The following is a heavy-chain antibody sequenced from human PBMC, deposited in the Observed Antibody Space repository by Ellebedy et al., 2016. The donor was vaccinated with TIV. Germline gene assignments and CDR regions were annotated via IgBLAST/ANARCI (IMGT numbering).Heavy chain of an antibody. CDR3: ARKAMVRREEGAFDI. CDR2: INPNSGGT. J-gene: IGHJ3*02. Sequence: AASVKVSCKASGYTFTGYYMHWVRQAPGQGLEWMGWINPNSGGTNYEQKFQGRVTMTRDTSISTAYMELSRLRSDDTAVYYWARKAMVRREEGAFDIWGQGTMVTVSS. CDR1: GYTFTGYY. D-gene: IGHD3-10*01. V-gene: IGHV1-2*02.